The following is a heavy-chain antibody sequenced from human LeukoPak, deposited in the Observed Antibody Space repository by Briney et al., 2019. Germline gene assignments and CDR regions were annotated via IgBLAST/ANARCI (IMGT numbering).Heavy chain of an antibody. J-gene: IGHJ2*01. CDR3: AKSTVTTLAGCDFDL. V-gene: IGHV3-23*01. Sequence: GGSLRLSCAASGFTFSSYSMNWVRQAPGKGLEWVSAISGSGGSTYYADSVKGRFTISRDNSKNTLYLQMNSLRAEDTAVYYCAKSTVTTLAGCDFDLWGRGTLVTVSS. CDR1: GFTFSSYS. CDR2: ISGSGGST. D-gene: IGHD4-17*01.